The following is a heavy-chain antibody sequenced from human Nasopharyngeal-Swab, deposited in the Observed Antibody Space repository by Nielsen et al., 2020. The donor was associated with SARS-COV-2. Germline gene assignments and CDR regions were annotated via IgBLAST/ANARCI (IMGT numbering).Heavy chain of an antibody. CDR1: GFTFSSYG. CDR2: ISYDGSNK. V-gene: IGHV3-30*18. J-gene: IGHJ4*02. CDR3: AKGTFIVVVTGGGDFDY. D-gene: IGHD2-21*02. Sequence: GESLKISCAASGFTFSSYGMHWVRQAPGKGLEWVAVISYDGSNKYYADSVKGRFTISRDNSKNTLYLQMNSLRAEDTAVYYCAKGTFIVVVTGGGDFDYWGQGTLVTVSS.